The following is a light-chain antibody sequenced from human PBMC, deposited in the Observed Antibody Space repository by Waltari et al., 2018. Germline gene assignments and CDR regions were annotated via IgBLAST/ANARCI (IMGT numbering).Light chain of an antibody. CDR2: ATS. CDR1: ENIGSY. V-gene: IGKV1-39*01. Sequence: DIQMPQSPSSLSASLGDRVTITCRASENIGSYLNWYQQRTGEAPKLLIYATSTLQTEVPSRFSGSGSRTDFTLTISSLQPEDFATYYCQHTFETPYSFGQGTKLESK. J-gene: IGKJ2*01. CDR3: QHTFETPYS.